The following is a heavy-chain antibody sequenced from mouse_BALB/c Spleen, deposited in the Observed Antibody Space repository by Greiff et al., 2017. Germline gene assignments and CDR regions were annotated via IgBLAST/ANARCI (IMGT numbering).Heavy chain of an antibody. D-gene: IGHD3-2*01. V-gene: IGHV3-8*02. CDR1: GDSITSGY. CDR3: ARDSSGSFAMDY. CDR2: ISYSGST. J-gene: IGHJ4*01. Sequence: DVKLVESGPSLVKPSQTLSLTCSVTGDSITSGYWNWIRKFPGNKLEYMGYISYSGSTYYNPSLKSRISITRDTSKNQYYLQLNSVTTEDTATYYCARDSSGSFAMDYWGQGTSVTVSS.